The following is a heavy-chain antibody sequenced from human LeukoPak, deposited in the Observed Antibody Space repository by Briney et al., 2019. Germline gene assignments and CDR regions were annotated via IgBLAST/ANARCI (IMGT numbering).Heavy chain of an antibody. D-gene: IGHD3-10*01. CDR2: IKQDGSEK. CDR1: GFTFSSYW. CDR3: AREIRLRAYFDL. V-gene: IGHV3-7*01. J-gene: IGHJ2*01. Sequence: GGSLRLSCAASGFTFSSYWMSWVRQAPGKGLEWVAKIKQDGSEKYSVDSVKGRFTISRDNAKNSLYLQMNSLRAEDTAVYYCAREIRLRAYFDLWGRGTLVTVSS.